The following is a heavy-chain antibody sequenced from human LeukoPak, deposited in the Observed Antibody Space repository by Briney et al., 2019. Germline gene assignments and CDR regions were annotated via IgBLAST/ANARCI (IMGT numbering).Heavy chain of an antibody. D-gene: IGHD6-13*01. CDR2: ISSSGSSI. J-gene: IGHJ3*02. CDR3: AKGDSSSWYNYGLDI. V-gene: IGHV3-48*03. CDR1: GLTFSSYE. Sequence: PGGSLRLPCAASGLTFSSYEMNWVRQAPGKGLEWVSYISSSGSSIYYADSVKGRFTISRDNAKKSLYLQMSSLRPDDTALFYCAKGDSSSWYNYGLDIWGQGTMVTVSS.